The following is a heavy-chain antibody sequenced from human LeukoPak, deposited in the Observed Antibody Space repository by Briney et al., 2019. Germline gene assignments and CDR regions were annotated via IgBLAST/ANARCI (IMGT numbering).Heavy chain of an antibody. D-gene: IGHD3-10*01. Sequence: SETLSLTCAVYGGSFSGYYWSWIRQPPGKGLEWIREINHSGSTNYNPSLKRRVTISVDTSKNQFSLKLSSVTAADTAVYYCARGRITMVRGVIITSHYYYGMDVWGKGTTVTVSS. V-gene: IGHV4-34*01. CDR2: INHSGST. J-gene: IGHJ6*04. CDR3: ARGRITMVRGVIITSHYYYGMDV. CDR1: GGSFSGYY.